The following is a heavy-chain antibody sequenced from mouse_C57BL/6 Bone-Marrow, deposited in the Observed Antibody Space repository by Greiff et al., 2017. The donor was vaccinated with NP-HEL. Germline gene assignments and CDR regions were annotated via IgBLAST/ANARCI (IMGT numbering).Heavy chain of an antibody. Sequence: QVHVKQSGPELVKPGASVKISCKASGYAFSSSWMNWVKQRPGKGLEWIGRIYPGDGDTNYNGKFKGKATLTADKSSSTAYMQLSSLTSEDSAVYFCASFYYYGSGYCWYFDVWGTGTTVTVSS. V-gene: IGHV1-82*01. CDR2: IYPGDGDT. CDR3: ASFYYYGSGYCWYFDV. CDR1: GYAFSSSW. J-gene: IGHJ1*03. D-gene: IGHD1-1*01.